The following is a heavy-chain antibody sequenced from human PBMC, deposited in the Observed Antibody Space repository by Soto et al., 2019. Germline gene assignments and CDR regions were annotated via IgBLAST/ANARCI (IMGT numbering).Heavy chain of an antibody. CDR2: IIPIFGTA. D-gene: IGHD3-9*01. Sequence: QVQLVQSGAEVKKPGSSVKVSCKASGGTFSSYAISWVRQAPGQGLEWMGGIIPIFGTANYAQKFQGRVTITADEARSTAYMGLSSLRSEDTAVYYCARERPYYDILTGYLFDYWGQGTLVTVSS. CDR3: ARERPYYDILTGYLFDY. J-gene: IGHJ4*02. CDR1: GGTFSSYA. V-gene: IGHV1-69*12.